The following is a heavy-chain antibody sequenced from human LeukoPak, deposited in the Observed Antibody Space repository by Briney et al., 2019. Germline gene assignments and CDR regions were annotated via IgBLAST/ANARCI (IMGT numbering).Heavy chain of an antibody. V-gene: IGHV4-39*07. D-gene: IGHD6-13*01. Sequence: PSETLSLTCTVSGGSISSSSYYWGWIRQPPGKGLEWMGSIYHSGSTYYNPSLKSRVTISVHTSKNQFSLRLSSVTAADTAVYFCARVTLAAAGLNWLDPWGQGTLVTVSS. CDR2: IYHSGST. J-gene: IGHJ5*02. CDR1: GGSISSSSYY. CDR3: ARVTLAAAGLNWLDP.